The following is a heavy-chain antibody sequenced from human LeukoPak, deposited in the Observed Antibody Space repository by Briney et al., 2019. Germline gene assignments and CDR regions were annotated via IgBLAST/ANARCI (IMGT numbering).Heavy chain of an antibody. V-gene: IGHV3-66*01. CDR3: ARGKWLHP. CDR1: GFTFSNAW. J-gene: IGHJ5*02. Sequence: GGSLRLSCAASGFTFSNAWMSWVRQAPGKGLEWVSVIYSGGSTYYADSVKGRFTISRDNSKNTLYLQMNSLRAEDTAVYYCARGKWLHPWGQGTLVTVSS. D-gene: IGHD5-24*01. CDR2: IYSGGST.